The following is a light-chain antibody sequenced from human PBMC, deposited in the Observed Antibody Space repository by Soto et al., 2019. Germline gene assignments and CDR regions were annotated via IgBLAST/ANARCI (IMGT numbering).Light chain of an antibody. J-gene: IGKJ1*01. V-gene: IGKV1-5*01. CDR2: DAS. Sequence: DIQMTQSPSTLSASVGDRVTITCRASQSISSWLAWYQQKPGKAPKLLIYDASSLESGVPSRFSGSGSGTEFTLTISSLQTDDFATYYCQQYNTYSGTFDQGTKVEIK. CDR1: QSISSW. CDR3: QQYNTYSGT.